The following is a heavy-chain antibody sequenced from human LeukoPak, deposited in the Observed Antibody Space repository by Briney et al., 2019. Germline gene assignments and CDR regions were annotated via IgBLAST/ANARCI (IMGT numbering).Heavy chain of an antibody. CDR1: GGTFSTYG. J-gene: IGHJ4*02. V-gene: IGHV1-18*01. Sequence: ASVKVSCKASGGTFSTYGISWVRQAPGQGLEWMGWVSTYNSNTYSIQKFQGRVTMTTDTSTSTAYMELRSLRSDDTAVYYCARNDYGDYFGQGTLVTVSS. CDR3: ARNDYGDY. CDR2: VSTYNSNT.